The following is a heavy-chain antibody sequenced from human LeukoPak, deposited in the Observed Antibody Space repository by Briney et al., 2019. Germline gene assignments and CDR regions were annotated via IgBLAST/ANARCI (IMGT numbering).Heavy chain of an antibody. V-gene: IGHV3-23*01. CDR2: ISGSGGSA. D-gene: IGHD1-26*01. J-gene: IGHJ4*02. Sequence: GGSLRLSCVASGLTFSNSAMSWVRQAPGKGLEWVSGISGSGGSAFYADSVEGRFTISRDNSRSTLYLQMNSLRVEDTAIYYCAKLGAGPGSLTHFDYWGQGILVTVSS. CDR3: AKLGAGPGSLTHFDY. CDR1: GLTFSNSA.